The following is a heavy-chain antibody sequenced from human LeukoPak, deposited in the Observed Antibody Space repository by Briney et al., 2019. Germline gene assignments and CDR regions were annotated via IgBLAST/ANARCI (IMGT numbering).Heavy chain of an antibody. J-gene: IGHJ6*02. Sequence: PGGSLRLSCAASGFTFSTYWMSWVRQAPGKGLEWVSVIYSGGSTYYADSVKGRFTISRDNSKNTLYLQMNSLRAEDTAVYYCARSPPPYYYYYGMDVWGQGTTVTVSS. CDR1: GFTFSTYW. CDR3: ARSPPPYYYYYGMDV. CDR2: IYSGGST. V-gene: IGHV3-53*01.